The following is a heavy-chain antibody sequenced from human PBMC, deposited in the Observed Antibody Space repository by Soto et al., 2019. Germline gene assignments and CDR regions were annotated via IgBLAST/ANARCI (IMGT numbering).Heavy chain of an antibody. J-gene: IGHJ6*02. Sequence: QVQLVQSGAEVKKPGSSVKVSCKASGGTFSSYAISLVRQAPGQGLEWMGGIIPIFGTANYAQKFQGRVTITADESTSTAYMELSSLRSEDTAVYYCARDDYYSSGTLENYYYYYGMDVWGQGTTVTVSS. V-gene: IGHV1-69*12. CDR3: ARDDYYSSGTLENYYYYYGMDV. CDR2: IIPIFGTA. CDR1: GGTFSSYA. D-gene: IGHD3-10*01.